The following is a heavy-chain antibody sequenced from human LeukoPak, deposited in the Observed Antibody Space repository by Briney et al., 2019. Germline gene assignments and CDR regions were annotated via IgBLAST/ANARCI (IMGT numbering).Heavy chain of an antibody. D-gene: IGHD6-19*01. CDR3: ARGSYSSGWYGD. CDR1: GFTFNSCW. J-gene: IGHJ4*02. Sequence: PGGSLRLSCAASGFTFNSCWMSWVRQAPGKGLEWVANIKQDGSERYYMDSVKGRFTISRDNAKNSLYLQMNSLRAEDTAVYYCARGSYSSGWYGDWGQGTLVTVSS. V-gene: IGHV3-7*03. CDR2: IKQDGSER.